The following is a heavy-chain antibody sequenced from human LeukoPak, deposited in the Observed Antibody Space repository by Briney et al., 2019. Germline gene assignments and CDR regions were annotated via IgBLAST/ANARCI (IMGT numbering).Heavy chain of an antibody. V-gene: IGHV4-39*07. CDR2: IYYSGST. D-gene: IGHD4/OR15-4a*01. CDR3: ASGRDQLTYSQY. Sequence: PSETRSLTCTVSGGSISSSSYYWGWIRQPPGKGLEWIGSIYYSGSTYYNPSLKSRVTISVDTSKNQFSLKLTSVTPADTAVYYCASGRDQLTYSQYWGQGTLATVSS. J-gene: IGHJ1*01. CDR1: GGSISSSSYY.